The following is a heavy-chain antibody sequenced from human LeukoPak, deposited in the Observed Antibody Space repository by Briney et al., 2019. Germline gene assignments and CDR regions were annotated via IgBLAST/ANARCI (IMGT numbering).Heavy chain of an antibody. D-gene: IGHD1-26*01. CDR2: IIPIFGTA. V-gene: IGHV1-69*05. Sequence: GASVKVSCKASGGTFSSYAISWVRQAPGQGLEWMGGIIPIFGTANYAQKFQGRVTITTDESTSTAYMELSSLRSEDTAVYYCARAPIIPNDSGSYYCFDYWGQGTLVTVSS. CDR3: ARAPIIPNDSGSYYCFDY. CDR1: GGTFSSYA. J-gene: IGHJ4*02.